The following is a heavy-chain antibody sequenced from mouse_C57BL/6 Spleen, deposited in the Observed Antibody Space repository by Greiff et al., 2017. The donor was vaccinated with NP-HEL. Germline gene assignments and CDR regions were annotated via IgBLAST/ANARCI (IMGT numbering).Heavy chain of an antibody. CDR1: GYTFTSYW. V-gene: IGHV1-72*01. Sequence: QVHVKQPGAELVKPGASVKLSCKASGYTFTSYWMHWVKQRPGRGLEWIGRIDPNSGGTKYNEKFKSKATLTVDKPSSTAYMQLSSLTSEDSAVYYCARGGDYGSPWCFDVWGTGTTVTVSS. J-gene: IGHJ1*03. CDR3: ARGGDYGSPWCFDV. CDR2: IDPNSGGT. D-gene: IGHD1-1*01.